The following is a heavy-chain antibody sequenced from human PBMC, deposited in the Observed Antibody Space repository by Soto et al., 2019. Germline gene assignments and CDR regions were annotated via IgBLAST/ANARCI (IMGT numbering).Heavy chain of an antibody. Sequence: PGESLKISCKGSGYSFTSYWISWVRQMPGKGLEWMGIIYPGDSDTRYSPSFQGQVTISADKSISTAYLQWSSLKASDTAMYYCATTLDPVDSSGLYYYYGMDVWGQGTTVTVSS. J-gene: IGHJ6*02. CDR2: IYPGDSDT. V-gene: IGHV5-51*01. D-gene: IGHD3-22*01. CDR1: GYSFTSYW. CDR3: ATTLDPVDSSGLYYYYGMDV.